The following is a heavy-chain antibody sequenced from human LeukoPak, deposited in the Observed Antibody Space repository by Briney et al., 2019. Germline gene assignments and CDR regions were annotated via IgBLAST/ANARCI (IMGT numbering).Heavy chain of an antibody. V-gene: IGHV3-48*02. CDR1: GFAFSSYS. J-gene: IGHJ4*02. CDR2: ISSSSSI. Sequence: GGSLRLSCGASGFAFSSYSMTWVRQAPGKGLEWVSYISSSSSIYHADSVKGRFTISRDNAKNSLYLQMNSLRDEDTAVYYCARSTYYDSLTVEYWGQGILVTV. CDR3: ARSTYYDSLTVEY. D-gene: IGHD3-9*01.